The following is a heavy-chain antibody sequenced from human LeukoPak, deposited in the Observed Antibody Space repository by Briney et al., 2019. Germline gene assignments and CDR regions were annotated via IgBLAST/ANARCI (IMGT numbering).Heavy chain of an antibody. D-gene: IGHD3-22*01. V-gene: IGHV4-39*07. J-gene: IGHJ4*02. CDR3: ATLPLDSSGYYPGDY. CDR2: IYYSGST. CDR1: GGSISSSSYY. Sequence: SETLSLTCTVSGGSISSSSYYWGWIRQPPGKGLEWIGSIYYSGSTYYNPSLKSRVTISVDTSKNQFSLKLSSVTAADTAVYYCATLPLDSSGYYPGDYWGQGTLVTVSS.